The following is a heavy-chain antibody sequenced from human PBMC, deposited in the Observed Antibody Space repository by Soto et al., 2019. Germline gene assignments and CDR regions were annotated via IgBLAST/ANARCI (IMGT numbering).Heavy chain of an antibody. J-gene: IGHJ4*02. CDR2: LYWDDDK. CDR3: AHSGFNRSLDS. V-gene: IGHV2-5*02. CDR1: GFSLSTSGEG. Sequence: QITLKESGPTLVKPTQTLTLTCTFSGFSLSTSGEGVGWILHPPGKSLEWLALLYWDDDKRYSPSLKSRLSITKETSKNQVVLTMTNMEPVDTATYYCAHSGFNRSLDSWRQGTLVTVSS.